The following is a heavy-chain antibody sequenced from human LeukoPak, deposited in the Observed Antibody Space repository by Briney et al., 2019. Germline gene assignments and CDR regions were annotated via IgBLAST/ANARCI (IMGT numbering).Heavy chain of an antibody. V-gene: IGHV1-2*02. CDR1: GGTFSSYA. J-gene: IGHJ3*02. Sequence: ASVKVSCKASGGTFSSYAISWVRQAPGQGLEWMGWINLNSGGTNYAQKFQGRVTMTRDTSISTAYMELSSLRSDDTAVYYCAKFVGAPDAFDIWGQGTMVTVSS. CDR2: INLNSGGT. D-gene: IGHD1-26*01. CDR3: AKFVGAPDAFDI.